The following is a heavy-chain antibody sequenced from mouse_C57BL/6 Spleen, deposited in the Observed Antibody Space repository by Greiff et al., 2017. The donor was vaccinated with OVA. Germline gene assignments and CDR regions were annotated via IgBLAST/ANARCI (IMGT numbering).Heavy chain of an antibody. CDR1: GFTFSDYG. CDR2: ISSGSSTI. CDR3: ARGKDYTWFAY. Sequence: DVMLVESGGGLVKPGGSLKLSCAASGFTFSDYGMHWVRQAPEKGLEWVAYISSGSSTIYYADTVKGRFTISRDNAKNTLFLQMTSLRSEDTAMYYCARGKDYTWFAYWGQGTLVTVSA. J-gene: IGHJ3*01. V-gene: IGHV5-17*01. D-gene: IGHD2-4*01.